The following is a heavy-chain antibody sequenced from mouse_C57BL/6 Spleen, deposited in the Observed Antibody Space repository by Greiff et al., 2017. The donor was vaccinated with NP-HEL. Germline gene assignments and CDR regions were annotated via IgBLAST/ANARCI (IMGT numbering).Heavy chain of an antibody. Sequence: QVQLQQSGAELVKPGASVKISCKASGYAFSSYWMNWVKQRPGKGLEWIGQIYPGDGDTNYNGKFKGKATLTADKSSSTAYMQLSSLTSEDSAVYFCARFDDGNLYFDVWGTGTTVTVSS. V-gene: IGHV1-80*01. CDR1: GYAFSSYW. D-gene: IGHD1-2*01. CDR2: IYPGDGDT. CDR3: ARFDDGNLYFDV. J-gene: IGHJ1*03.